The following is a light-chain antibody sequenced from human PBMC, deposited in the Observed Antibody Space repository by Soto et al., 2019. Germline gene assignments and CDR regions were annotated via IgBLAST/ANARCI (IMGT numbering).Light chain of an antibody. J-gene: IGLJ1*01. V-gene: IGLV2-11*01. CDR1: SSDVGNYNY. CDR2: DVS. CDR3: CSYAGSPYV. Sequence: QSALTQPASVSGSPGQSITISCTGTSSDVGNYNYVSWYQQHPGKAPKLMIYDVSKRPSGVPDRFSGSKSGNTASLTISGLQAEDEADYYCCSYAGSPYVFGTGTKVTVL.